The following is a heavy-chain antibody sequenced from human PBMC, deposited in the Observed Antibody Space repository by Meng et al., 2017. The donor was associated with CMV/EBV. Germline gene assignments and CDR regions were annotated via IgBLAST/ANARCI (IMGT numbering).Heavy chain of an antibody. CDR3: ARHVRQAQDIVVVPAAIGRYYFDY. CDR1: GGSFSGYY. V-gene: IGHV4-34*01. CDR2: INHSGST. J-gene: IGHJ4*02. Sequence: SETLSLTCAVYGGSFSGYYWSWIRQPPGKGLEWIGEINHSGSTNYNPSLKSRVTISVDTSKNQFSLKLSSVTAADTAVYYCARHVRQAQDIVVVPAAIGRYYFDYWGQGTLVTVLL. D-gene: IGHD2-2*02.